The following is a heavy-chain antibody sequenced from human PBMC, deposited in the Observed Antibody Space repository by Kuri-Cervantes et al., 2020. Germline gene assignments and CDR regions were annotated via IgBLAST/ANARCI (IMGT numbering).Heavy chain of an antibody. Sequence: PSETLSLTCTVSGGSISSSTHYWGWIRQPPGKGLEWIGSIYYSGNTYYNPPLKSRVTISVDTSKNQFSLKLSSVTAADTAVYYCARVSYCSGGSCYHLSYAFDIWGQGTMVTVSS. J-gene: IGHJ3*02. CDR3: ARVSYCSGGSCYHLSYAFDI. V-gene: IGHV4-39*07. CDR1: GGSISSSTHY. CDR2: IYYSGNT. D-gene: IGHD2-15*01.